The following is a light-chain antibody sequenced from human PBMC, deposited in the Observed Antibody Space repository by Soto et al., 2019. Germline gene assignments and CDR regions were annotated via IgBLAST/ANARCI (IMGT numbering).Light chain of an antibody. CDR3: SSYTSSSPLVV. V-gene: IGLV2-14*01. J-gene: IGLJ2*01. CDR1: SSDVGGYNY. CDR2: DVS. Sequence: QSALTQPASVSGSPGQSITISCTGTSSDVGGYNYVSWYQQHPGKAPKLMIYDVSNRPSGVSNRFSGSKSGNTASLTISGRQAEDEADYYCSSYTSSSPLVVFGGGTQLTVL.